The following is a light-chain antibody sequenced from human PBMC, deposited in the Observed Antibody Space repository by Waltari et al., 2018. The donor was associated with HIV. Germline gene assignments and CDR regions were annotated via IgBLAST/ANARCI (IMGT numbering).Light chain of an antibody. CDR3: SSYTGSNNYVV. CDR2: EVT. V-gene: IGLV2-8*01. CDR1: SSDVGGYNY. Sequence: QSALTQPPSASGSPGQPVTIACTGTSSDVGGYNYVYWYQQYPGKAPKLMIYEVTTRPSGVPDRFSGSKSGNTASLTVSGLQAEDEADYYCSSYTGSNNYVVFGGGTRLTVL. J-gene: IGLJ2*01.